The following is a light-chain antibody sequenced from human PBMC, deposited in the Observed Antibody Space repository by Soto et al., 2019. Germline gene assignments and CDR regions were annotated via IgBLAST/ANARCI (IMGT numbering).Light chain of an antibody. Sequence: ETLMTESPASLSVSPGERATLSCRASQSVSTNLAWYQQKPGQAPRLLIFDASNRATGIPARFSGSGSGTDFTLTISSLEPEDFAVYYCQHRSIWPVSFGQGTRLEI. CDR2: DAS. CDR3: QHRSIWPVS. CDR1: QSVSTN. J-gene: IGKJ5*01. V-gene: IGKV3-11*01.